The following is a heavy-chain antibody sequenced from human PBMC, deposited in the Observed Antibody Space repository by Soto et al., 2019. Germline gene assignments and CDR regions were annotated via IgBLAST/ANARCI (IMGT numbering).Heavy chain of an antibody. V-gene: IGHV4-34*01. D-gene: IGHD2-8*01. CDR3: ARGSPLWCGYMDV. CDR2: INHSGST. CDR1: GGSFSGYY. J-gene: IGHJ6*03. Sequence: SETLSLTCAVYGGSFSGYYWSWIRQPPGKGLEWIGEINHSGSTNYNPSLKSRVTVSVDTSKNQFSLKLSSVTAADTAVYYCARGSPLWCGYMDVWGKGTTVTVSS.